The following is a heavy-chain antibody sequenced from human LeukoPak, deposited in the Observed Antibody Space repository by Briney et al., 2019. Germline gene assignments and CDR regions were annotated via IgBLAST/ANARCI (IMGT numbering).Heavy chain of an antibody. V-gene: IGHV4-59*01. J-gene: IGHJ4*02. CDR3: ARLSGYSSGHYYSDY. CDR2: IYYRGST. D-gene: IGHD3-22*01. Sequence: SETLSLTCTVSGGSISSDYWSWIRQPPGKGLEWIGYIYYRGSTNYNPSLKSRVTISVDTPKNQFSLKLSSVTAADTAVYYCARLSGYSSGHYYSDYWGQGTLVTVSS. CDR1: GGSISSDY.